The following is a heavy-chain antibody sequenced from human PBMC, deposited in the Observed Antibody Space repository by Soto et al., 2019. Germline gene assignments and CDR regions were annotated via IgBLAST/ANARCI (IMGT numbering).Heavy chain of an antibody. CDR2: LSFDGTNE. CDR3: ARDPGVGYCSGGSCYVPDF. J-gene: IGHJ4*02. CDR1: GFPFSNHA. Sequence: QVHLVESGGGVVQPGRSLRLSCAATGFPFSNHAMHWVRQAPGKGREWVALLSFDGTNEYYADSVKGRFTISRDNTNNMLFLQMNSMRPEDPDVYYCARDPGVGYCSGGSCYVPDFWGQGTLVTVSS. V-gene: IGHV3-30-3*01. D-gene: IGHD2-15*01.